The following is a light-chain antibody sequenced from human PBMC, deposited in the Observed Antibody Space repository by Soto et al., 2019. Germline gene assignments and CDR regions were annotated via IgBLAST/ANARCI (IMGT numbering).Light chain of an antibody. Sequence: IVLTQAPCTLSLSPLERATLSFRSSQIVSNNYLACYQQKPVQSPRLLIYVASNRATGIPDRFSGSGSGTDFTLTISRLEPEDFAVYYCQQYGSSGTFGQGTKVDIK. CDR2: VAS. J-gene: IGKJ1*01. V-gene: IGKV3-20*01. CDR1: QIVSNNY. CDR3: QQYGSSGT.